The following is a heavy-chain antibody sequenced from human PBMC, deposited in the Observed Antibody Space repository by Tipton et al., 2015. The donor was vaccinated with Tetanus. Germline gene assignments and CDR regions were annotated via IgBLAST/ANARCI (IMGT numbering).Heavy chain of an antibody. V-gene: IGHV5-51*01. Sequence: QPVQSGAEVGKPGESLKISCQGSGYNFSHYSIGWVRQLPGRGLEWMGIGDPRDSQAPYGPSFQGQVTLSADRSINVAYLQWGSLKASDTGLYYCARRRSAVLSGAYHWYFDLWGRGTLVGASS. D-gene: IGHD3-3*01. CDR1: GYNFSHYS. CDR2: GDPRDSQA. J-gene: IGHJ2*01. CDR3: ARRRSAVLSGAYHWYFDL.